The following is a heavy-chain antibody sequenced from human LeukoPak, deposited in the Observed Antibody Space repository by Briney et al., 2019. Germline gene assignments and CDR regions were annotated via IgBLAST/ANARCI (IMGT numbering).Heavy chain of an antibody. CDR1: GGSFSGYY. CDR3: ARVTRIAVAGKGDY. Sequence: SETLSLTCAVYGGSFSGYYWSWIRQPPGKGLEWIGEINHSGSTNYNPSLKSRVTISVDTSKNQFSLKLSSVTAADTAVYYCARVTRIAVAGKGDYWGQGTLVTVSS. D-gene: IGHD6-19*01. J-gene: IGHJ4*02. V-gene: IGHV4-34*01. CDR2: INHSGST.